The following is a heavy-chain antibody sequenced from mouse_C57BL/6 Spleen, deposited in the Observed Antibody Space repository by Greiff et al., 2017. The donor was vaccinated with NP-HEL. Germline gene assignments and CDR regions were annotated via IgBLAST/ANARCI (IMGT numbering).Heavy chain of an antibody. V-gene: IGHV1-15*01. CDR1: GYTFTDYE. Sequence: QVQLQQSGAELVRPGASVTLSCKASGYTFTDYEMHWVKQTPVHGLEWIGAIDPETGGTAYNQKFKGKAILTADKSSSTAYMELRSLTSEDSAVYYCTRSIYGSGYYFDYWGQGTTLTVSS. J-gene: IGHJ2*01. CDR3: TRSIYGSGYYFDY. D-gene: IGHD1-1*01. CDR2: IDPETGGT.